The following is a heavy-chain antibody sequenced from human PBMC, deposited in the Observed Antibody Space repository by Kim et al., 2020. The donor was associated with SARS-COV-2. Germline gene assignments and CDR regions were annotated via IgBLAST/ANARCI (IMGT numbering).Heavy chain of an antibody. CDR1: GFTFSSYA. D-gene: IGHD3-3*01. V-gene: IGHV3-33*01. CDR2: IWYDGSNK. CDR3: ATEDYDFWGGYSVFYWFDP. Sequence: GGSLRLSCAASGFTFSSYAMHWVRQAPGKGLEWVAVIWYDGSNKYYADSVKGRFTISRDTSKTTLYLLMNSQRAEDTAVYYCATEDYDFWGGYSVFYWFDPWGEGTLVTVSS. J-gene: IGHJ5*02.